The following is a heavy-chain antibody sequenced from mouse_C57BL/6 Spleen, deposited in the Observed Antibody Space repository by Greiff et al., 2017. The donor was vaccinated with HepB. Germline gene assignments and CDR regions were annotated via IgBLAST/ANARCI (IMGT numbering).Heavy chain of an antibody. CDR1: GYTFTSYG. CDR2: IYPRSGNT. Sequence: VKLMESGAELARPGASVKLSCKASGYTFTSYGISWVKQRTGQGLEWIGEIYPRSGNTYYNEKFKGKATLTADKSSSTAYMELRSLTSEDSAVYFCARLASSITTVVATGDYWGQGTTLTVSS. V-gene: IGHV1-81*01. J-gene: IGHJ2*01. D-gene: IGHD1-1*01. CDR3: ARLASSITTVVATGDY.